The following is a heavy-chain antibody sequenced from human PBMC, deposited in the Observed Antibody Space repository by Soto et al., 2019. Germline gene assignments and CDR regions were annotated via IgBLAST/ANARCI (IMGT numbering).Heavy chain of an antibody. V-gene: IGHV1-24*01. CDR3: ATDLGGYCTSNKCYHWFDP. D-gene: IGHD2-2*01. CDR1: GYTLTKLS. J-gene: IGHJ5*02. Sequence: QVQLVQSGAEVKKPGASVRVSCKVSGYTLTKLSIHWVRQAPGRGLEWMGGFDREDDETIYAQNFRARVTMTEDTSTNTAYMELRGLRSEDTAVYYCATDLGGYCTSNKCYHWFDPWGQGTLLTVSS. CDR2: FDREDDET.